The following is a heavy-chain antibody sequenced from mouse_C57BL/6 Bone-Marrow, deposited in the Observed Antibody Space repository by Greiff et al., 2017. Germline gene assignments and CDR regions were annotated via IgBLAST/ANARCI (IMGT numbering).Heavy chain of an antibody. V-gene: IGHV7-3*01. Sequence: DVKLVESGGGLVQPGGSLSLSCAASGFTFTDYYMSWVRQPPGKALEWLGFIRNKANGYTTEYSASVKGRFTISRDNSQSILYRQMNALRAEDSATYYCARILDWYFDVWGTGTTVTVSS. CDR3: ARILDWYFDV. CDR1: GFTFTDYY. J-gene: IGHJ1*03. CDR2: IRNKANGYTT.